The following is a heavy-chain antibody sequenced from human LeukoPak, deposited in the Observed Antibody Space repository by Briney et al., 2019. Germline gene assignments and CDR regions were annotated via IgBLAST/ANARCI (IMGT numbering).Heavy chain of an antibody. CDR1: GGTFSSYA. Sequence: SVKVSCKASGGTFSSYAISWVRQARGQGLEWMGRIIPIFGTANYAQKFQGRVTITTDESTSTAYMELSSLRSEDTAVYYCARDPRYSYANAHWGQGTLVTVSS. D-gene: IGHD5-18*01. J-gene: IGHJ4*02. CDR2: IIPIFGTA. V-gene: IGHV1-69*05. CDR3: ARDPRYSYANAH.